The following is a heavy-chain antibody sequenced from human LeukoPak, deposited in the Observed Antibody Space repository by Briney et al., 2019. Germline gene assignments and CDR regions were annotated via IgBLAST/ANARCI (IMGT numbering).Heavy chain of an antibody. CDR1: GGSISSYY. D-gene: IGHD3-10*01. CDR3: ARGAYGSGSYSY. V-gene: IGHV4-59*12. J-gene: IGHJ4*02. Sequence: SETLSLTCTVSGGSISSYYWSWIRQPPGKGLEWIGYIYYSGTTNYNPSLKSRVTISVDTSKNQFSLKLSSVTAADTAVYYCARGAYGSGSYSYWGQGTLVTVSS. CDR2: IYYSGTT.